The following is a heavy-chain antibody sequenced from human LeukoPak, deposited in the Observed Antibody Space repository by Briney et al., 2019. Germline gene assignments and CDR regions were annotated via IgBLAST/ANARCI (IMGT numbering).Heavy chain of an antibody. D-gene: IGHD3-22*01. Sequence: GGSLRLSCAASGFTVSSNYMSWVRQAPGKGLEWVSVIYSGGSTYYADSVKGRFTISRDNSKNTLYLQMNSLRAEDTAVYYCATREMKYYYDSSGYSLGAFDIWGQGTMVTVSS. CDR1: GFTVSSNY. CDR2: IYSGGST. V-gene: IGHV3-53*01. CDR3: ATREMKYYYDSSGYSLGAFDI. J-gene: IGHJ3*02.